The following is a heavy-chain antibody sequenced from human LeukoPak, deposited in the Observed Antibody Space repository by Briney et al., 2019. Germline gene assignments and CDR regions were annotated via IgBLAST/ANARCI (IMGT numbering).Heavy chain of an antibody. V-gene: IGHV4-34*01. Sequence: SETLSLTCAVYGGSFSGYYWSWIRQPPGKGLEWIGEINHSGSTNYNPSLKSRVTISVDTSKNQFSLKLSSVTAADTAVYYCAREGYSSSWHYFDYWGQGTLVTVSS. CDR1: GGSFSGYY. J-gene: IGHJ4*02. CDR2: INHSGST. CDR3: AREGYSSSWHYFDY. D-gene: IGHD6-13*01.